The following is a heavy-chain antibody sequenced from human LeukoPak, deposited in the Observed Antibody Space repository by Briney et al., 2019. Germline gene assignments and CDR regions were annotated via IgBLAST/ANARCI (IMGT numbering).Heavy chain of an antibody. CDR3: AKGSGLLWFGELLPFDY. CDR2: IHQHGNEK. CDR1: GFTFSNYW. J-gene: IGHJ4*02. V-gene: IGHV3-7*03. Sequence: GGSLRLSCAASGFTFSNYWMSWVRQAPGKGLEWVASIHQHGNEKYFVDSVRGRFTISRDNSKNTLYLQMNSLRAEDTAVYYCAKGSGLLWFGELLPFDYWGQGTLVTVSS. D-gene: IGHD3-10*01.